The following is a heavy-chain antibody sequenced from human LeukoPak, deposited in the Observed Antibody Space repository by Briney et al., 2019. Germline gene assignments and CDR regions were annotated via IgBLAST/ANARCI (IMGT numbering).Heavy chain of an antibody. CDR2: IYYSGST. CDR3: VSVGSSGWYLGSP. J-gene: IGHJ5*02. CDR1: GGSITSGSYY. Sequence: SETLSLTCTVSGGSITSGSYYWGWIRQPPGKGLEWIGSIYYSGSTYYNPSFKGRDTISVDTSKNQFSLKLNSVTAADTAVYYCVSVGSSGWYLGSPWGQGTLVTVPS. D-gene: IGHD6-19*01. V-gene: IGHV4-39*01.